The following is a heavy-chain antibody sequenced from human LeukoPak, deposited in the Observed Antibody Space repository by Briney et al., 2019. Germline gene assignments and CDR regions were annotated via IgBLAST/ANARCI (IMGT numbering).Heavy chain of an antibody. J-gene: IGHJ6*03. Sequence: SETLSLTCTVSGGSLSSHYWSWIRQPPGKGLEWIGYIYYSGSTNYNPSLKSRVTISVDTSKNQFSLKLSSVTAADTAVYYCARGYYYYYMDVWGKGTTVTVSS. CDR2: IYYSGST. CDR1: GGSLSSHY. V-gene: IGHV4-59*11. CDR3: ARGYYYYYMDV.